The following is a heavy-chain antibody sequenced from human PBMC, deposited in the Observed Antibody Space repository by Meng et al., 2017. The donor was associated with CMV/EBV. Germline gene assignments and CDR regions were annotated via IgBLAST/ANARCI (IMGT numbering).Heavy chain of an antibody. J-gene: IGHJ3*02. CDR2: ISAYNGNT. Sequence: ASVQVSCKASGYTFTSYGISWVRQAPGQGLEWMGWISAYNGNTNYAQKLQGRVTMTTDTSTSTAYMELRSLRSDDTAVYYCARDSRSVVMTHFYDAFDIWGQGTMVTVSS. D-gene: IGHD3-22*01. CDR1: GYTFTSYG. V-gene: IGHV1-18*01. CDR3: ARDSRSVVMTHFYDAFDI.